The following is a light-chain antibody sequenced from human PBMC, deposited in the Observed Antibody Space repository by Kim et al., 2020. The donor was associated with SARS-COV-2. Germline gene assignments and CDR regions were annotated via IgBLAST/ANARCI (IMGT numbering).Light chain of an antibody. CDR3: GTWDSSLRGV. CDR1: SSNIANNY. Sequence: QSVLTQPPSVSAAPGQKVTISCSGSSSNIANNYVSWYQQLPGTAPKLLIYDNNKRPSGIPDRFSGSKSGTSATLGITGLQTGDEADYYCGTWDSSLRGVFGGGTQLTVL. V-gene: IGLV1-51*01. J-gene: IGLJ3*02. CDR2: DNN.